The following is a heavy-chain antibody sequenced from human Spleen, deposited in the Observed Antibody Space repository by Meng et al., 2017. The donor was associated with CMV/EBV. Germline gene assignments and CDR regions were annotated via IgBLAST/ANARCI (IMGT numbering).Heavy chain of an antibody. J-gene: IGHJ4*02. CDR3: AREGGYGLFDY. CDR2: TSYRSKWYN. CDR1: GDSVSSNSAV. V-gene: IGHV6-1*01. Sequence: SQTLSLTCVISGDSVSSNSAVWSWIRQSPSRGLEWLGRTSYRSKWYNDYAVSVKSRITINPDTSKNQFSLQLNSVTPEDTAVYYCAREGGYGLFDYWGQGTLVTVSS. D-gene: IGHD4-17*01.